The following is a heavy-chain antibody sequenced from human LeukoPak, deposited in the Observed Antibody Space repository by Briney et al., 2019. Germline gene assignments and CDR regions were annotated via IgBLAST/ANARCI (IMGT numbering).Heavy chain of an antibody. D-gene: IGHD3-9*01. CDR2: IIPIFGTA. J-gene: IGHJ6*03. V-gene: IGHV1-69*06. CDR1: GFTFSSYG. Sequence: GGSLRLSCAASGFTFSSYGMHWVRQAPGQGLEWMGGIIPIFGTANYAQKFQGRVTITADKSTSTAYMGLSSLRSEDTAVYYCASSFPLGYDILTYSYYYYMDVWGKGTTVTVSS. CDR3: ASSFPLGYDILTYSYYYYMDV.